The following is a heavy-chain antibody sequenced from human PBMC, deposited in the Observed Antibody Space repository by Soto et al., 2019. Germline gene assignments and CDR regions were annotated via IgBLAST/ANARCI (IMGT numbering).Heavy chain of an antibody. D-gene: IGHD4-17*01. J-gene: IGHJ4*02. CDR2: INAGNGNI. V-gene: IGHV1-3*01. CDR1: GYTFTSYA. Sequence: ASVKVSCKASGYTFTSYAMHWVRQAPGQRLEWMGWINAGNGNIKYSQKFQGRVTITRDTSASTAYMELSSLRSEDTAVYYCARWGGDLIRGRVDYWGQGTLVTVSS. CDR3: ARWGGDLIRGRVDY.